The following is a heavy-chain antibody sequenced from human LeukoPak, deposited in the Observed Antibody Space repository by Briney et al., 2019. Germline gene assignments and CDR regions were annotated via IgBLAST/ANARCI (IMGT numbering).Heavy chain of an antibody. V-gene: IGHV3-30*18. CDR3: AQGGSEIYYFYHGMDV. D-gene: IGHD3-10*01. CDR1: GFKFNSYA. Sequence: GGSLRLSCVASGFKFNSYAIHWVRQAPGKGLQWVTVISYDGSNKNYADSVKGRFTISRDNSKNTVYLQMNSLRAEDTAVYHCAQGGSEIYYFYHGMDVWGRGTTVTVSS. J-gene: IGHJ6*02. CDR2: ISYDGSNK.